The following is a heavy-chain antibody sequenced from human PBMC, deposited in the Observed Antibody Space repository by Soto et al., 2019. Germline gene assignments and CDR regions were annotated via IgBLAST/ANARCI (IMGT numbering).Heavy chain of an antibody. CDR2: IYWNDDK. CDR1: GFSLSTSGVG. Sequence: ESGPTLVNPTQTLTLTCTFSGFSLSTSGVGVGWIRQPPGKALEWLALIYWNDDKRYSPSLKSRLTITKDTSKNQVVLTMTNMDPVDTATYYCAHSAEDLGGITMVRGVIKDYYYGMDVWGQGTTVTVSS. CDR3: AHSAEDLGGITMVRGVIKDYYYGMDV. V-gene: IGHV2-5*01. D-gene: IGHD3-10*01. J-gene: IGHJ6*02.